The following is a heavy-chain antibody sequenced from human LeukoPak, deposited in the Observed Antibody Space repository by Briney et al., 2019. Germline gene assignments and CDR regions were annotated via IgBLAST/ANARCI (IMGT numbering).Heavy chain of an antibody. CDR1: GFTFSSYA. D-gene: IGHD5-18*01. CDR3: AKGYSYGHIDY. V-gene: IGHV3-23*01. Sequence: GGSLRLSCAASGFTFSSYAMNWVRQAPGKGRERVSAISGSGGSTYYADSVKGRFTISRDNSKNTLYLQMNSLRAEDTAVYYCAKGYSYGHIDYWGQGTLVTVSS. CDR2: ISGSGGST. J-gene: IGHJ4*02.